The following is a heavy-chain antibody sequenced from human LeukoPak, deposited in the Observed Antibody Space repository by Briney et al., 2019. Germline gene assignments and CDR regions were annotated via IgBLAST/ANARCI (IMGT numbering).Heavy chain of an antibody. J-gene: IGHJ4*02. CDR2: IYYSGST. CDR3: ARLSMGPSSGSYRYGHFDY. Sequence: PSETLSLTCTVSGGSISSHYWSWIRQPPGKGLEWIGYIYYSGSTNYNPSLKSRVTISVDTSKNQFSLKLSSVTAADTAVYYCARLSMGPSSGSYRYGHFDYWGQGTLVTVSS. CDR1: GGSISSHY. D-gene: IGHD1-26*01. V-gene: IGHV4-59*08.